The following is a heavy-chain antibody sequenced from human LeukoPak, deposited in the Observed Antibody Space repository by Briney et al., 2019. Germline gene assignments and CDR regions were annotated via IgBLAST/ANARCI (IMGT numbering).Heavy chain of an antibody. CDR3: ARDTPYCSSTSCWVDP. CDR1: GGTFSSYA. V-gene: IGHV1-69*04. D-gene: IGHD2-2*01. CDR2: IIPILGIA. Sequence: SVKVSCKASGGTFSSYAISWVRQAPGQGLEWMGRIIPILGIANYAQKFQGRVTITADKSTSTAYMGLSSLRSEDTAVYYCARDTPYCSSTSCWVDPWGQGTLVTVSS. J-gene: IGHJ5*02.